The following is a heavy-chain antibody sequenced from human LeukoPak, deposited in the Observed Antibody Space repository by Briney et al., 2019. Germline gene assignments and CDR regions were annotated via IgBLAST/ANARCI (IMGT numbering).Heavy chain of an antibody. CDR2: ITWDGDST. CDR1: GFTFDDYA. V-gene: IGHV3-43D*03. Sequence: GGSLRLSCAASGFTFDDYAMHWVRQAPGKGLEWVSLITWDGDSTYYADSVKGRFTISRDNSKNTLYLQMNSLRAEDTAVYYCARCLRYFDWLPPLDYWGQGTLVTVSS. D-gene: IGHD3-9*01. CDR3: ARCLRYFDWLPPLDY. J-gene: IGHJ4*02.